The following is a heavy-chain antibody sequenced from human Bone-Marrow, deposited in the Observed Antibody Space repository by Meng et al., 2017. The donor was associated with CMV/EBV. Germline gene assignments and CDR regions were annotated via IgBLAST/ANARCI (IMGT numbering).Heavy chain of an antibody. V-gene: IGHV4-39*07. CDR2: IYYSGST. Sequence: SETLSLTCTVSGGSISSSSYYWGWIRQPPGKGLEWIGSIYYSGSTYYNPSLKSRVTISVYTSKNQFSLKLSSVTAADTAVYYCARVEGWGVPAAIQEYYFDYWGQGTLVTGSS. CDR3: ARVEGWGVPAAIQEYYFDY. CDR1: GGSISSSSYY. D-gene: IGHD2-2*02. J-gene: IGHJ4*02.